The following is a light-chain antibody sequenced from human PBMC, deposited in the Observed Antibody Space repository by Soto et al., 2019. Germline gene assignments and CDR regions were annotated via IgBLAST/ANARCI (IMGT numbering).Light chain of an antibody. CDR2: DVT. V-gene: IGLV2-14*03. CDR1: SRDVGGYNY. J-gene: IGLJ1*01. Sequence: QSALTQPASVSGSPGQSITISCTGNSRDVGGYNYVSWFQQHPGKAPKLMIYDVTNRPSGVSNRFSGSKSGNTASLTISGLKAEDEADFYCSSYTSSGSHVFGTGTKVTVL. CDR3: SSYTSSGSHV.